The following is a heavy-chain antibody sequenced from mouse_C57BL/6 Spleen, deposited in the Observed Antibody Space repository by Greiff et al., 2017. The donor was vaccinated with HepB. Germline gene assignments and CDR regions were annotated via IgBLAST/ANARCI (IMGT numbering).Heavy chain of an antibody. CDR3: ARDYGSRHFDV. Sequence: QVHVKQPGAELVRPGSSVKLSCKASGYTFTSYWMDWVKQRPGQGLEWIGNIYPSDSETHYNQKFKDKATLTVDKSSSTAYMQLSSLTSEDSAVYYCARDYGSRHFDVWGTGTTVTVSS. CDR2: IYPSDSET. D-gene: IGHD1-1*01. V-gene: IGHV1-61*01. J-gene: IGHJ1*03. CDR1: GYTFTSYW.